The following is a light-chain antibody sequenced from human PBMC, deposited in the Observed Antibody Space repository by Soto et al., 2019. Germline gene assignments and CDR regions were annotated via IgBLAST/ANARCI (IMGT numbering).Light chain of an antibody. CDR3: QSYDRNLSGYV. V-gene: IGLV1-40*01. CDR2: ANN. CDR1: SSNIGAGYD. J-gene: IGLJ1*01. Sequence: QAVVTQPPSVSGAPGQRVTISCTGSSSNIGAGYDVQWYQQLPGTAPKLLIYANNNRPSGGPDYVSGSKSGTSASLAITGLQAEDEADYYCQSYDRNLSGYVFGTGTKVTVL.